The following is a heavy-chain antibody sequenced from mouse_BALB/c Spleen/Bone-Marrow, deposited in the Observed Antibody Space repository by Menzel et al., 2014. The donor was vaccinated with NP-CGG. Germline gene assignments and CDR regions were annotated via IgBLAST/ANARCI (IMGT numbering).Heavy chain of an antibody. Sequence: VQLQESGPGLVQPSQSLSITCTVSGFSLTSYGVHWVRQSPGKGLEWLGVIWSGGSTDYNAAFISRLSIRKDNSKSQVFFKMNSLQADDTAIYYCARNSPIYYGYDEAMDYWGQGTSVTVSS. CDR2: IWSGGST. J-gene: IGHJ4*01. CDR3: ARNSPIYYGYDEAMDY. CDR1: GFSLTSYG. V-gene: IGHV2-4-1*01. D-gene: IGHD2-2*01.